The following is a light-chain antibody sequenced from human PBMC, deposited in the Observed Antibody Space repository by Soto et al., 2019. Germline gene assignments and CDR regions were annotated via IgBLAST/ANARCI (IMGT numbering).Light chain of an antibody. J-gene: IGKJ1*01. Sequence: DIQMTQSPSTLSASVGDTVSITCRASQSVSIWLAWYQQKPGKAPNLLIYKASSLESGVPSRFSGSGSGTEFTLTISSLQPEDFATYYCQQHHDYGAWTFGQGTKVEIK. V-gene: IGKV1-5*03. CDR1: QSVSIW. CDR2: KAS. CDR3: QQHHDYGAWT.